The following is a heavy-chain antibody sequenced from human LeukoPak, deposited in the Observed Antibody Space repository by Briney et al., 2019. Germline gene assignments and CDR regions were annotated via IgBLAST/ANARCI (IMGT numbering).Heavy chain of an antibody. V-gene: IGHV4-61*02. D-gene: IGHD6-6*01. Sequence: PSETLSLTCTVSGGSISSGSYYWSWIRQPAGKGLEWIGRIYTSGSTNYNPSLKSRVTISVDTSKNQFSLKLSSVTAADTAVYYCARDQGKLVFDYWGQGTLVTDSS. CDR1: GGSISSGSYY. J-gene: IGHJ4*02. CDR3: ARDQGKLVFDY. CDR2: IYTSGST.